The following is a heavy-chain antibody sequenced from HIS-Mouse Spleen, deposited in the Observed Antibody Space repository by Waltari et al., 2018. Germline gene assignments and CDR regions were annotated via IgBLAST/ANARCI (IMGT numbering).Heavy chain of an antibody. CDR3: AREIPYSSSWYDRYFDL. D-gene: IGHD6-13*01. CDR2: IYYSGST. V-gene: IGHV4-39*07. J-gene: IGHJ2*01. Sequence: QLQLQESGPGLVKPSETLSLTCTVSGGSISRSSYYWGWIRQPPGKGLEWIGSIYYSGSTYYNPSLKSRVTISVDTSKNQFSLKLSSVTAADTAVYYCAREIPYSSSWYDRYFDLWGRGTLVTVSS. CDR1: GGSISRSSYY.